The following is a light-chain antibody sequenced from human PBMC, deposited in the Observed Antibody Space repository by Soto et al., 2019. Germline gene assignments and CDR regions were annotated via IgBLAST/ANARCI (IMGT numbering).Light chain of an antibody. V-gene: IGKV3-15*01. CDR2: GAS. Sequence: EIVMTQSPATLSVSPGERATLSCRASQSVSSNLDWYQQKPGQAPRLLIYGASTRATGIPARLSGSGSGTEFTLTISSLQSEDFAVYYCQQYNNWPPWTFGQGTKVEIK. CDR1: QSVSSN. J-gene: IGKJ1*01. CDR3: QQYNNWPPWT.